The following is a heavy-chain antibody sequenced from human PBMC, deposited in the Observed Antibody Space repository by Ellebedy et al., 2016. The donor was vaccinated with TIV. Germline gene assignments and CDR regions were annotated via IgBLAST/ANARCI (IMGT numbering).Heavy chain of an antibody. CDR2: ITSTSNTK. V-gene: IGHV3-48*04. CDR3: ARGLFGSGRYSCDY. D-gene: IGHD3-10*01. CDR1: GFSFSTNG. J-gene: IGHJ4*02. Sequence: GESLKISCAASGFSFSTNGMNWVRQAPGKGLEWLSYITSTSNTKYYADSVKGRFTISRDNPKNSMYLQMDSLRAEDTGVYYCARGLFGSGRYSCDYWGQGTLVTVSS.